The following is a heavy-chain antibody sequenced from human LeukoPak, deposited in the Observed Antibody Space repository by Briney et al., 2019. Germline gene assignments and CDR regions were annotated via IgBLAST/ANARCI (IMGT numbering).Heavy chain of an antibody. Sequence: GGSLRLSCAASGFTFXNYWMHWVRQAPGKGLVWVSRINSDGSSTSYADSVKGRFTISRDNAKNTLHLQMSSLRAEDTAVYYCANYDDSSAFDIWGQGTMVTVSS. CDR2: INSDGSST. J-gene: IGHJ3*02. V-gene: IGHV3-74*01. CDR3: ANYDDSSAFDI. D-gene: IGHD4-17*01. CDR1: GFTFXNYW.